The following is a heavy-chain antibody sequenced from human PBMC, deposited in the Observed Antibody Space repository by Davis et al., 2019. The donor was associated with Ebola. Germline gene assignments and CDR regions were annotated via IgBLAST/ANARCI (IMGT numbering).Heavy chain of an antibody. V-gene: IGHV3-30*03. D-gene: IGHD2-21*02. Sequence: PGGSLRLSCTVSGFTFSSYGIHWVRHVPGKGLEWVAVISHDGSFEYYADSVQGRFTISRENSKNTLYLEMSSLRRDDTAVYYCARDRLSGYCGGDCFDSRFEYWGLGTQVTVSS. CDR2: ISHDGSFE. CDR1: GFTFSSYG. J-gene: IGHJ4*02. CDR3: ARDRLSGYCGGDCFDSRFEY.